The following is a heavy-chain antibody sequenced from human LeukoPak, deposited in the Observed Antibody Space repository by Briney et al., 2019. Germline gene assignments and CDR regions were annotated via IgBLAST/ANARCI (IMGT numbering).Heavy chain of an antibody. CDR3: ARDYLLRGYGVYVGDY. CDR2: INPNSGGT. Sequence: ASVKVSCKASGYTFTGYYMHWVRQAPGQGLEWMGWINPNSGGTNYAQKFQGRVTMTRDTSISTAYMELSRLRSDDPAVYYCARDYLLRGYGVYVGDYWGQGTLVTVSS. J-gene: IGHJ4*02. V-gene: IGHV1-2*02. CDR1: GYTFTGYY. D-gene: IGHD4-17*01.